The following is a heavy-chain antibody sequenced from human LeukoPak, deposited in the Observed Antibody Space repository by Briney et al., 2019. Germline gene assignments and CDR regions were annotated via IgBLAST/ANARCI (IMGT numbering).Heavy chain of an antibody. J-gene: IGHJ1*01. CDR2: ISCQSGKT. CDR3: ARDLPFEGLLEWLLEY. Sequence: ASVKDSCKASGYTFTSYGISWVRQATGQGLEWMGGISCQSGKTKYAQKFEHRFTMTIDILTTTAYMELTSLTSDDTAVYYCARDLPFEGLLEWLLEYWGQGTLVTVSS. D-gene: IGHD3-3*01. V-gene: IGHV1-18*01. CDR1: GYTFTSYG.